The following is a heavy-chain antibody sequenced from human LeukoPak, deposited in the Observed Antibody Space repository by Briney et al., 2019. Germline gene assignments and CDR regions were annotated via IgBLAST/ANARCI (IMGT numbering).Heavy chain of an antibody. Sequence: GGSLRLSCAASGFTFSSYWMHWVRQVPGKGPVWVSRINSDGSSTSYADSVKGRFTISRDNAKNTLYLQMNSLRAEDTAVYYCASRALSGSYYVYYFDYWGQGTLVTVSS. D-gene: IGHD1-26*01. J-gene: IGHJ4*02. V-gene: IGHV3-74*01. CDR1: GFTFSSYW. CDR3: ASRALSGSYYVYYFDY. CDR2: INSDGSST.